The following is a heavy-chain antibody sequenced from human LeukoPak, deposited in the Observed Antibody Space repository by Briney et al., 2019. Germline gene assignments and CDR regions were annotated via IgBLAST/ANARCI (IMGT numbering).Heavy chain of an antibody. D-gene: IGHD1-26*01. CDR3: ARLRWQLVGPYFDY. Sequence: SETLSLTCSFSGDSISTYYWSWIRRSPGKGLEWIGHIYSSGNTDCNSSLKSRVTISVDTSKSQFSLRLSSVTATDTAVYYCARLRWQLVGPYFDYWGQGILVTVSS. J-gene: IGHJ4*02. CDR2: IYSSGNT. CDR1: GDSISTYY. V-gene: IGHV4-59*01.